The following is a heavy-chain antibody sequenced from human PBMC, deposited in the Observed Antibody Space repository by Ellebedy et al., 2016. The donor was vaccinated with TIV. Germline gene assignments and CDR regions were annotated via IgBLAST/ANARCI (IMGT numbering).Heavy chain of an antibody. CDR3: AREGGFGGDGYNLDY. D-gene: IGHD5-24*01. V-gene: IGHV3-7*01. CDR1: GFTFSSYS. Sequence: GESLKISCAASGFTFSSYSMSWVRQAPGKGLEWVANIKQDGSEKYYVDSVKGRFTISRGNAKNSLYLQMNSLRAEDTAVYYCAREGGFGGDGYNLDYWGQGTLVTVSS. CDR2: IKQDGSEK. J-gene: IGHJ4*02.